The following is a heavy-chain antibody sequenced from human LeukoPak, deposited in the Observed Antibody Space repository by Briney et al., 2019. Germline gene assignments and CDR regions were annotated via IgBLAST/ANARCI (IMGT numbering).Heavy chain of an antibody. CDR3: ARLLRLRTGIAAN. Sequence: PSETLSLTCTVSGGSISSSSYYWGWIRQPPGKGLEWIGSIYYSGSTYYNPSLKSRVTISVDTSKNQFSLKLSSVTAADTAVYYCARLLRLRTGIAANWGQGTLVTVSS. CDR2: IYYSGST. J-gene: IGHJ4*02. CDR1: GGSISSSSYY. V-gene: IGHV4-39*01. D-gene: IGHD6-13*01.